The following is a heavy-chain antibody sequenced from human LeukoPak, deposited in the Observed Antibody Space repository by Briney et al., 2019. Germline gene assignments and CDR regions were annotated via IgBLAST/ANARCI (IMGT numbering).Heavy chain of an antibody. V-gene: IGHV4-59*01. D-gene: IGHD6-13*01. CDR1: GDSISSYY. J-gene: IGHJ5*02. Sequence: SETLSLTCTVSGDSISSYYWSWIRQPPGGGLEWVGYIYHSGSTNYNPSLKSRVTISVDTSKNQFSLKLISVTAADTAVYYCARALRQQLATGWFDPWGQGTLVTVSS. CDR2: IYHSGST. CDR3: ARALRQQLATGWFDP.